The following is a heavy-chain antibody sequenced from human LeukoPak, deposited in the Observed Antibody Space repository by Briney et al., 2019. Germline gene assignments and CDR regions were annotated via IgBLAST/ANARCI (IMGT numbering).Heavy chain of an antibody. D-gene: IGHD3-10*01. CDR1: GFTFSSYW. V-gene: IGHV3-74*01. J-gene: IGHJ4*02. CDR2: IGTDGITT. CDR3: ARDNASGRALDY. Sequence: GGSLRLSCAASGFTFSSYWMHWVRQAPGKGLVWVSRIGTDGITTNYADSVKGRFTISRDNAKNTLHLQMNSLGAEDTAVYFCARDNASGRALDYWGQGTLVTVSS.